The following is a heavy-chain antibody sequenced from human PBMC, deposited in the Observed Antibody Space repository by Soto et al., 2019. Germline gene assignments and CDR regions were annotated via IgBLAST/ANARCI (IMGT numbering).Heavy chain of an antibody. D-gene: IGHD3-22*01. CDR1: GGSISRYY. J-gene: IGHJ4*02. V-gene: IGHV4-4*07. CDR2: IYTSGST. CDR3: ARESLKESITMTVVVDY. Sequence: QSLTCTVSGGSISRYYWSWIRQPAGKGLEWIGRIYTSGSTNYNPSLKSRVTMSVDTSKNQFSLKLSSVTAADTAVYYCARESLKESITMTVVVDYWGQGTLVTVSS.